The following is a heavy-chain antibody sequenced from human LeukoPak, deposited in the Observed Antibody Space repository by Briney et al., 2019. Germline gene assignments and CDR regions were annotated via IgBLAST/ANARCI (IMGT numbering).Heavy chain of an antibody. CDR2: IKQDGSEK. CDR3: ARSRSDYGDYYFDY. CDR1: GFTFSSYW. D-gene: IGHD4-17*01. J-gene: IGHJ4*02. V-gene: IGHV3-7*01. Sequence: GGSLRLSCAASGFTFSSYWMSWVRQAPGKGLEWVANIKQDGSEKYYVDSVKGRFTISRDNAKNSLCLQMNSLRAEDTAVSYCARSRSDYGDYYFDYWGQGTLVTVSS.